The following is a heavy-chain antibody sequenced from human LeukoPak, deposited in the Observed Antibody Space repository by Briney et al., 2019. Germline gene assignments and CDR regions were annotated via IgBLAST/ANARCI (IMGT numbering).Heavy chain of an antibody. CDR2: LSGSGGST. CDR3: AKHYPGQTYYDSPFYM. J-gene: IGHJ3*02. V-gene: IGHV3-23*01. D-gene: IGHD3-22*01. Sequence: GGSLRLSCAASGFTFSSYEMNWVRQAPGKGLEWVSGLSGSGGSTDYADSVKGRYAISRDNSKNTVYLQMDSLRAEDTAVYFCAKHYPGQTYYDSPFYMWRRGPLVTVSS. CDR1: GFTFSSYE.